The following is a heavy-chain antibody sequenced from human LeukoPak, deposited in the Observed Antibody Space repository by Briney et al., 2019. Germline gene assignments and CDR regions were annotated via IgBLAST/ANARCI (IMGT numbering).Heavy chain of an antibody. CDR1: GITLSNYG. J-gene: IGHJ6*02. D-gene: IGHD3-10*01. Sequence: GGSLRLSCAVSGITLSNYGMSRVRKAPGKGLEWVLLIYAGGSTYYADAVKGRFTISRHNSKNTLHLQMNSLRVEDTAVYYCATAGSSELLWDYAMDVWGQGTTVTVSS. CDR3: ATAGSSELLWDYAMDV. CDR2: IYAGGST. V-gene: IGHV3-53*04.